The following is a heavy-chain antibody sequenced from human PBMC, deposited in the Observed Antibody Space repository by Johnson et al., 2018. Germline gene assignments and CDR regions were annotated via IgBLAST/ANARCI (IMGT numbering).Heavy chain of an antibody. Sequence: EVQLVESGAEVTKPGESLKISCKGSGYSFTSYWIGWVRQMPGKGLAWMGIIYPGDSDTRYSPSFQGQVTIPADKSTRTAYLQWSSLKASDTAMFYCAGRGGIAVFDTVDWYFDLWGRGTLVTVSS. CDR1: GYSFTSYW. D-gene: IGHD6-19*01. J-gene: IGHJ2*01. V-gene: IGHV5-51*01. CDR3: AGRGGIAVFDTVDWYFDL. CDR2: IYPGDSDT.